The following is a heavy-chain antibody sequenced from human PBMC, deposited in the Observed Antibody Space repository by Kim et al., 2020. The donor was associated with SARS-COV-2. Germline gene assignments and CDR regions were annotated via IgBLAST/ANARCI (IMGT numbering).Heavy chain of an antibody. CDR2: IWYDGLHK. CDR1: GVTFSSYG. CDR3: AKAYSHGRGYYYGMDV. D-gene: IGHD4-4*01. Sequence: GGSLRLSCAASGVTFSSYGTHCVRQAPGKGLEWVAVIWYDGLHKYYAAPVKGRFTLSRYNSKNPLYLQLNSLSSADTAVYYCAKAYSHGRGYYYGMDV. J-gene: IGHJ6*01. V-gene: IGHV3-33*06.